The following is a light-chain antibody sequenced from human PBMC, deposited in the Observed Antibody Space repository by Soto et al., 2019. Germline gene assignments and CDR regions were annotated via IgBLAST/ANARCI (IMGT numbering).Light chain of an antibody. Sequence: VVMTQSPAAVSVSTGDTASLSCRAGQTIYSNVAWYQQRPGQAPRLIIYRASSRATGVPARFSGSGSGTEFTLTISSLQSEDFALYYCQQYQNLWTFGQGT. CDR2: RAS. V-gene: IGKV3-15*01. CDR3: QQYQNLWT. CDR1: QTIYSN. J-gene: IGKJ1*01.